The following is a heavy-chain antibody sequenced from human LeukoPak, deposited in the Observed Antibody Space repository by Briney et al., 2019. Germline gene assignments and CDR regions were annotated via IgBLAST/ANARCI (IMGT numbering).Heavy chain of an antibody. V-gene: IGHV3-33*06. J-gene: IGHJ4*02. CDR2: IWYDGSNK. CDR3: AKDLRSGYYSDSTLDY. D-gene: IGHD3-22*01. CDR1: GFTFSSYG. Sequence: PGRSLRLSCAASGFTFSSYGMHWVRQAPGKGLKWVAVIWYDGSNKYYADSVKGRFTISRDNSKSTLYLQMNSLRAEDTAVYYCAKDLRSGYYSDSTLDYWGQGTLVTVSS.